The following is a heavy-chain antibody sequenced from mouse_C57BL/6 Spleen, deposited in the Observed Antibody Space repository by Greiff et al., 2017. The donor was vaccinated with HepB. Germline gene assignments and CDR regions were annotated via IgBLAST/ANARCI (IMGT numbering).Heavy chain of an antibody. CDR3: ARSGYYGSSSNWYFDV. D-gene: IGHD1-1*01. V-gene: IGHV1-39*01. J-gene: IGHJ1*03. Sequence: VQLQQSGHELVKPGASVKISCKASGYSFTDYNMNWVKQSNGKSLEWIGVINPNYGTTSYNQKFKGKATLTVDQSSSTSYMQLNSLTSEDSAVYYCARSGYYGSSSNWYFDVWGTGTTVTVSS. CDR2: INPNYGTT. CDR1: GYSFTDYN.